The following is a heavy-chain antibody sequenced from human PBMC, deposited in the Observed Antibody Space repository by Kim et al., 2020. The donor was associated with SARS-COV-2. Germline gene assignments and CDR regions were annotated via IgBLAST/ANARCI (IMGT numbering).Heavy chain of an antibody. CDR1: GYTFTTSY. V-gene: IGHV1-2*02. CDR3: AGGGGYNGIDP. J-gene: IGHJ5*02. CDR2: IDPNGGGT. Sequence: ASVKVSCKASGYTFTTSYIHWMRQAPGQRLEYMGWIDPNGGGTNYAQMFQGRVTMTRDTSVSTAYMELSSLTSDDTAVYYCAGGGGYNGIDPWGQGTLVTVSS. D-gene: IGHD1-1*01.